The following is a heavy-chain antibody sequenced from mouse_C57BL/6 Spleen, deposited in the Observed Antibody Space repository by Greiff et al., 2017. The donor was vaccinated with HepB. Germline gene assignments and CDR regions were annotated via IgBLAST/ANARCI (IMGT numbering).Heavy chain of an antibody. CDR2: IYPSDSET. D-gene: IGHD1-1*01. CDR3: ARSRRSPSYWYFDV. J-gene: IGHJ1*03. CDR1: GYTFTSYW. V-gene: IGHV1-61*01. Sequence: QVQLQQPGAELVRPGSSVKLSCKASGYTFTSYWMDWVKQRPGQGLEWIGNIYPSDSETHYNQKFKDKATLTVDKSSSTAYMQLSSLTSEDSAVYYCARSRRSPSYWYFDVWGTGTTVTVSS.